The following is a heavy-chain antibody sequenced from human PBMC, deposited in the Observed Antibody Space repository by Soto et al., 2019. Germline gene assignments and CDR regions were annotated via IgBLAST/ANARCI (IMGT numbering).Heavy chain of an antibody. Sequence: ASVKVSCKASGYSFTNYNIYWLRQAPGQRLEWMGWINGGNGYTKYSQIFQGRVTFTRDTSATTVYMELSSLRSEDTAVYYCARGYGSSSFDPWGQGALGTVS. V-gene: IGHV1-3*01. CDR3: ARGYGSSSFDP. CDR2: INGGNGYT. CDR1: GYSFTNYN. J-gene: IGHJ5*02. D-gene: IGHD6-13*01.